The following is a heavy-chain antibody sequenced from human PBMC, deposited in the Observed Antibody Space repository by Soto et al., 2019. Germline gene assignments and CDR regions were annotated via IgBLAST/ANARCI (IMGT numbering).Heavy chain of an antibody. CDR3: ARDYYDSSGYFGRYDAFDI. Sequence: EVQLLESGGGLVQPGGSLRLSCAASGFTFSSYAMSWVRQAPGKGLEWVSAISGSGGSTYYASSVKGRFTISRDNYKNTVYLEMNSLRARDTAVYYCARDYYDSSGYFGRYDAFDIWGQGTMVTVSS. CDR1: GFTFSSYA. D-gene: IGHD3-22*01. CDR2: ISGSGGST. J-gene: IGHJ3*02. V-gene: IGHV3-23*01.